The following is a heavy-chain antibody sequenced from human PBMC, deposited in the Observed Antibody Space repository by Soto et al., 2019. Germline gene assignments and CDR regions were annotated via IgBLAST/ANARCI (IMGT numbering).Heavy chain of an antibody. V-gene: IGHV4-34*01. Sequence: PSETLSLTCAVYGGSFSGYYWSWIRQPPGKGLEWIGEINHSGRTNYNPSLKSRVTISVDTSKNQFSLKLSSVTAADTAVYYCARALILTGYYIHDAFDIWGQGTMVTVSS. J-gene: IGHJ3*02. CDR2: INHSGRT. D-gene: IGHD3-9*01. CDR3: ARALILTGYYIHDAFDI. CDR1: GGSFSGYY.